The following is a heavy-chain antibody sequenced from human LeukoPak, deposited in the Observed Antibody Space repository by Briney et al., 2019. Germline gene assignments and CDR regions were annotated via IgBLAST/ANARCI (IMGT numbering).Heavy chain of an antibody. CDR3: AKQLGYCSDGSCYFPY. J-gene: IGHJ4*02. V-gene: IGHV3-23*01. D-gene: IGHD2-15*01. CDR1: GFTFSSSA. CDR2: ISNNGGYT. Sequence: GGSLRISCAASGFTFSSSAMSWVRQAPGKGLEWVSAISNNGGYTYYADSVQGRFTISRDNSKSTLCLQMNSLRAEDTAVYYCAKQLGYCSDGSCYFPYWGQGTLVTVSS.